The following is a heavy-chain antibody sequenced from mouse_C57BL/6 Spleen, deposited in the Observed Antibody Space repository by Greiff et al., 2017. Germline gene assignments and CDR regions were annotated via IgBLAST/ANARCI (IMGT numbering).Heavy chain of an antibody. CDR3: ARGGYYGSSPYWCLDV. D-gene: IGHD1-1*01. Sequence: QVQLQQSGAELARPGASVKLSCKASGYTFTSYGISWVKQRTGQGLEWIGEIYPRSGNTYYNEKFKGKATLTADKCSSTAYMELRSLTSEDAAVYFCARGGYYGSSPYWCLDVWGTGTTGTVSS. J-gene: IGHJ1*03. CDR1: GYTFTSYG. CDR2: IYPRSGNT. V-gene: IGHV1-81*01.